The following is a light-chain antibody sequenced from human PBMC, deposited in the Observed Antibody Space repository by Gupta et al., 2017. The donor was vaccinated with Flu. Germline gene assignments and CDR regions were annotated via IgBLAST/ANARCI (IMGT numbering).Light chain of an antibody. V-gene: IGKV1D-8*01. J-gene: IGKJ2*01. CDR3: QQYDSCPYT. CDR1: QGISNY. Sequence: VIWMTQSPSLLSASTGDRVTISCRMSQGISNYLAWYQQKPGKAPELLIYAASTWKSGVPSRFSGSGYGTDFTLTISCLQSEDFATYYCQQYDSCPYTFGQGTKLEIK. CDR2: AAS.